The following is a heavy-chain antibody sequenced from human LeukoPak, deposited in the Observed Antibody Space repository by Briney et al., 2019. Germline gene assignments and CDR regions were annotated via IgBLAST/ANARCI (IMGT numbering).Heavy chain of an antibody. Sequence: GGSLRLSCAASGFTFSSYSMNWVRQAPGEGLEWVSSISSSSTYIYYADSVKGRFTISRDNAKNSLYLQMNSLRAEDTAVYYCARDRGQLDPPDYWGQGTLVTVSS. CDR2: ISSSSTYI. CDR1: GFTFSSYS. V-gene: IGHV3-21*01. J-gene: IGHJ4*02. D-gene: IGHD6-13*01. CDR3: ARDRGQLDPPDY.